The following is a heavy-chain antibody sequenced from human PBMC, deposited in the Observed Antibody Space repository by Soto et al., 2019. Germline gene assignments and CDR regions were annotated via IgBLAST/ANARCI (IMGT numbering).Heavy chain of an antibody. J-gene: IGHJ4*02. D-gene: IGHD1-26*01. CDR2: MNPNSGNT. Sequence: QVQLVQSGAEVKKPGASVKVSCKASGYTFTSYDINWVRQATGQGLEWMGWMNPNSGNTGYAQKFQGRVTMTRSTSISTAYMALSSPRSEATAAYYCARGHIVGATSRSGYWGQGTMVTVSS. CDR1: GYTFTSYD. CDR3: ARGHIVGATSRSGY. V-gene: IGHV1-8*01.